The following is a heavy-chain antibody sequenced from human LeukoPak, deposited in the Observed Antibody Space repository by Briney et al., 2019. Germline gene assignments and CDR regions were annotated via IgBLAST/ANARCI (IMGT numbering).Heavy chain of an antibody. CDR1: GFSFSSYW. D-gene: IGHD1-26*01. CDR3: AITAGWELGY. Sequence: PGGSLRLSCAASGFSFSSYWMSWVRQAPGKGPEWVANINQDGSEENYVDSAKGRFTISRDGAKNSLYLLMNSLRAEDTAVYYCAITAGWELGYWGQGTLVTVSS. V-gene: IGHV3-7*01. J-gene: IGHJ4*02. CDR2: INQDGSEE.